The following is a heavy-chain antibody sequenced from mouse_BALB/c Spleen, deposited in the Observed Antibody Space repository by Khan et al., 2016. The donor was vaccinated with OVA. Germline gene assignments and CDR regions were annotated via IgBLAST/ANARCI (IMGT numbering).Heavy chain of an antibody. J-gene: IGHJ3*01. CDR1: GYTLTDYG. CDR3: SRSYGDYWFAY. V-gene: IGHV9-3-1*01. CDR2: INTYTGEA. D-gene: IGHD2-13*01. Sequence: QIQLVQSGPELKKPGEIVKISCKASGYTLTDYGMNWVKQAPGKGLKWMGWINTYTGEATYADDFKGRFAFSLETSASSAYLQINNLNTEDTATYFCSRSYGDYWFAYWGQGTLVTVSA.